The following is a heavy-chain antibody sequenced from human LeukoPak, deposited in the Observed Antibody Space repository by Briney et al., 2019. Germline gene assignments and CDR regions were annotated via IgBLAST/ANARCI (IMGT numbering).Heavy chain of an antibody. CDR2: IYYSGST. D-gene: IGHD3-10*01. Sequence: SETLSLTCTVSGGSISSSSYYWGWIRQPPGKGLEWIGSIYYSGSTYYNPSLKSRVTISVDTSKNQFSLKLSSVTAADTAVYYCARGTSRGYLDYWGQGTLVTVSS. J-gene: IGHJ4*02. CDR1: GGSISSSSYY. V-gene: IGHV4-39*07. CDR3: ARGTSRGYLDY.